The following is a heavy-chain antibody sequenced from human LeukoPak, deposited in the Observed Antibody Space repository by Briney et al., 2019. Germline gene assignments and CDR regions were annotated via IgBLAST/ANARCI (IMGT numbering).Heavy chain of an antibody. CDR3: ARAPYSSGWTVSYFQH. V-gene: IGHV4-59*10. CDR1: GGSFSGYY. CDR2: IYTSGAT. J-gene: IGHJ1*01. D-gene: IGHD6-19*01. Sequence: SETLSLTCAVYGGSFSGYYWSWIRQSAGEGLEWIGRIYTSGATIYNPSLKSRVTMSVDTSKNQFSLNLSSVTAADTAVYYCARAPYSSGWTVSYFQHWGQGTLVTVSS.